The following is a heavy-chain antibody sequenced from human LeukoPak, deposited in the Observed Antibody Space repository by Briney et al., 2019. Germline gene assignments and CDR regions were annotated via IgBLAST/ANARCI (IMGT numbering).Heavy chain of an antibody. D-gene: IGHD3-16*01. Sequence: GGSVRLSCAASGFIFGNYWMTWVRQAPGKGLEWLVHIKEDGSKTDYVDSVRGRFTISRDNAKNSLYLQMSNLRDEDTAVYYCVRDGRFFRFAYWGQGTLVSVSS. CDR1: GFIFGNYW. V-gene: IGHV3-7*01. CDR3: VRDGRFFRFAY. CDR2: IKEDGSKT. J-gene: IGHJ4*02.